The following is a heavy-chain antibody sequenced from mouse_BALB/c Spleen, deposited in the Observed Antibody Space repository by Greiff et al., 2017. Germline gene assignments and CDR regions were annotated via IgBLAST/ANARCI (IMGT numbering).Heavy chain of an antibody. V-gene: IGHV14-3*02. CDR3: ARASYYGLWGY. J-gene: IGHJ4*01. Sequence: VQLQQSGAELVKPGASVKLSCTASGFNIKDTYMHWVKQRPEQGLEWIGRIDPANGNTKYDPKFQGKATITADTSSNTAYLQLSSLTSEDTAVYFWARASYYGLWGYWGQGNSGNGSS. CDR1: GFNIKDTY. CDR2: IDPANGNT. D-gene: IGHD2-1*01.